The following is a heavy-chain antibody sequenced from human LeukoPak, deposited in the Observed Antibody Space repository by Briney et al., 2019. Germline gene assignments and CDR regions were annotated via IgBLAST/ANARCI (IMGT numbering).Heavy chain of an antibody. CDR2: ISYDGSNK. V-gene: IGHV3-30*18. J-gene: IGHJ4*02. CDR3: AKGAYSSGWYGGYYFDY. D-gene: IGHD6-19*01. Sequence: GGSLRLSCAASGFTFSSYGMHWVRQAPGKGLEWVAVISYDGSNKYYADSVKGRFTISRDNSKNTLYLQMNSLRAEDTAVYYCAKGAYSSGWYGGYYFDYWGQGTLVTVSS. CDR1: GFTFSSYG.